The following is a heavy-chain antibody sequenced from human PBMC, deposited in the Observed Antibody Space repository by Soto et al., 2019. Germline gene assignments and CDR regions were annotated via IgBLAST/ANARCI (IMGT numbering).Heavy chain of an antibody. D-gene: IGHD6-19*01. J-gene: IGHJ4*02. Sequence: PXGSLRLSCSAAGFTFSSYAMHWVRQAPGKGLEWVAVISYDGSNKYYADSVKGRFTISRDNSKNTLYLQMNSLRAEDTAVYYCARDRGIAVAANYFDYWGQGTLVTVSS. V-gene: IGHV3-30-3*01. CDR3: ARDRGIAVAANYFDY. CDR2: ISYDGSNK. CDR1: GFTFSSYA.